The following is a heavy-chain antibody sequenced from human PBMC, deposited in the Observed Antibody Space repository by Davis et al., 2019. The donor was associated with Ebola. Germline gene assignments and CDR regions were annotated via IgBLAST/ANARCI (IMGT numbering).Heavy chain of an antibody. CDR1: GFTFTSFS. D-gene: IGHD3-22*01. Sequence: GESLKISCTASGFTFTSFSLNWVRQTPGKGLEWLSYISSSGNTIYYADSVKGRFTISRDNAKNSLYLQMNSLRAEDTAVYYCARAFSSGSITPFDYWGQGTLVTVSS. V-gene: IGHV3-48*04. CDR3: ARAFSSGSITPFDY. J-gene: IGHJ4*02. CDR2: ISSSGNTI.